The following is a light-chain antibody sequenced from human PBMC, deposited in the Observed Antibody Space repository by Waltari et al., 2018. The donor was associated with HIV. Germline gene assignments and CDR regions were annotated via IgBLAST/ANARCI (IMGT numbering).Light chain of an antibody. CDR3: QVWDRSYKEAV. CDR1: NIGRNS. J-gene: IGLJ2*01. Sequence: SSVLTHAPSVSVAPGQPCTFPCANIGRNSLRWYRQKPGRAPLLVVLDDVDRSSGIPARFSGARSGERATLTIRGVEAGDEADYYCQVWDRSYKEAVFGGGT. CDR2: DDV. V-gene: IGLV3-21*02.